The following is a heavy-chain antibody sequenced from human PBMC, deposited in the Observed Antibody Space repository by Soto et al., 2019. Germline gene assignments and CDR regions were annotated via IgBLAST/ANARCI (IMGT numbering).Heavy chain of an antibody. J-gene: IGHJ5*02. D-gene: IGHD3-16*01. Sequence: LSLTCAVSGGSISSGGYSWSWIRQPPGKGLEWIGYIYHSGSTYYNPSLKSRVTISVDRSKNQFSLKLSSVTAADTAVYYCARGGVMITFGGVTPNWFDPWGQGTLVTVSS. CDR3: ARGGVMITFGGVTPNWFDP. CDR2: IYHSGST. CDR1: GGSISSGGYS. V-gene: IGHV4-30-2*01.